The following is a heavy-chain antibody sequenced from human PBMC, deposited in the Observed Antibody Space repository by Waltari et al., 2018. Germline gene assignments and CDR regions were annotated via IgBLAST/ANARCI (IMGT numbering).Heavy chain of an antibody. Sequence: QVQLQESGPGLVTPSATLSLTCAVSGYSISSGYYWGWIRQPPGKGLEWIGSIYHSGSTYYNPSLKSRVTISVDTSKNQFSLKLSSVTAADTAVYYCARDLIPSMIATFDYWGQGTLVTVSS. CDR1: GYSISSGYY. J-gene: IGHJ4*02. CDR3: ARDLIPSMIATFDY. V-gene: IGHV4-38-2*02. CDR2: IYHSGST. D-gene: IGHD3-22*01.